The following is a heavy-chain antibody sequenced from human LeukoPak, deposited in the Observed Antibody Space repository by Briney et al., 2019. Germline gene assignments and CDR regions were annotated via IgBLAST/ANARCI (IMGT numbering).Heavy chain of an antibody. J-gene: IGHJ5*02. CDR3: ARGLYDFWSGLEGEIDP. CDR2: ISFGSDFM. V-gene: IGHV3-21*06. Sequence: GGSLRLSCITSGFTFSTNAMDWVRQAPGKGLQWVAAISFGSDFMYYADSVKGRFTISRDNAKNSVYLQMNSLRAEDTAVYYCARGLYDFWSGLEGEIDPWGQGTLVTVSS. CDR1: GFTFSTNA. D-gene: IGHD3-3*01.